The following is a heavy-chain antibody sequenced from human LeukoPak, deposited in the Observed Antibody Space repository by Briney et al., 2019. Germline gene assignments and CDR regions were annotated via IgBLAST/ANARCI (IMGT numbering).Heavy chain of an antibody. Sequence: KPSETLSLTCAVYGGFFSGYYWSWIRQPPGKGLEWIGEINHSGSTNYNPSLKSRVTISVDTSKNQFSLKLSSVTAADTAVYYCARAPELRITMIVVWFDPWGQGTLVTVSS. CDR2: INHSGST. CDR3: ARAPELRITMIVVWFDP. D-gene: IGHD3-22*01. J-gene: IGHJ5*02. CDR1: GGFFSGYY. V-gene: IGHV4-34*01.